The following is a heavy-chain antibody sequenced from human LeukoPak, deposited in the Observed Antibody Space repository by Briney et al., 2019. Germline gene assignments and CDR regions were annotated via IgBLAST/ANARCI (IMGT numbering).Heavy chain of an antibody. Sequence: GGSLRLSCAVSGSTFSSYSMNWVRQAPGKGLEWVSSISSSSSNMYYADSVKGRFTISRDNAKNSLYLQMNSLRAEDTAVYYCARIFALYGSGVMDVWGQGTTVTVSS. CDR1: GSTFSSYS. D-gene: IGHD3-10*01. CDR2: ISSSSSNM. CDR3: ARIFALYGSGVMDV. J-gene: IGHJ6*02. V-gene: IGHV3-21*01.